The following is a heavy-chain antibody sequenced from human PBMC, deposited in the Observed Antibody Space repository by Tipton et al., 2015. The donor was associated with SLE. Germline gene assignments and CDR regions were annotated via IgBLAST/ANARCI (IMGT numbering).Heavy chain of an antibody. CDR1: GFTFSNYA. V-gene: IGHV3-23*01. D-gene: IGHD3-9*01. Sequence: SLRLSCAASGFTFSNYAMSWVRQTPGKGLEWVSAVSYVGGSTFYADSVKGRFTISRDNSENTLSLQMNSLRAEDTAVYYCAGAILTGVDYWGQGALVTVSS. J-gene: IGHJ4*02. CDR3: AGAILTGVDY. CDR2: VSYVGGST.